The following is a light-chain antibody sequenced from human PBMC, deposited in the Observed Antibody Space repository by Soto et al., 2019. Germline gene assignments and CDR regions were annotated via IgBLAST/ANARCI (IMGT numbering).Light chain of an antibody. Sequence: QSALTQPDSVSGSPGQSITISCTGTSSDVGSYNLVSWYQQHPGKAPKLMIYEGSKRPSGVSNRFSGSKSGNTASLTISGRQAEDEADYYCCSYAGSRTYVFGTGSKLPVL. V-gene: IGLV2-23*01. CDR2: EGS. J-gene: IGLJ1*01. CDR3: CSYAGSRTYV. CDR1: SSDVGSYNL.